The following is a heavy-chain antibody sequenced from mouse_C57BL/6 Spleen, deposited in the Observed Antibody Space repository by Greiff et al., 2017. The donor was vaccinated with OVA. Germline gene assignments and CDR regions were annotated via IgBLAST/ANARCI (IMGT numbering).Heavy chain of an antibody. D-gene: IGHD4-1*02. CDR3: ASQLGRYYFDY. J-gene: IGHJ2*01. V-gene: IGHV1-64*01. CDR1: GYTFTSYW. CDR2: IHPNSGST. Sequence: VQLQQPGAELVKPGASVKLSCKASGYTFTSYWMHWVKQRPGQGLEWIGMIHPNSGSTNYNEKFKSKATLTVDKSSSTAYMQLSSLTSEDSAVYYCASQLGRYYFDYWGQGTTLTVSS.